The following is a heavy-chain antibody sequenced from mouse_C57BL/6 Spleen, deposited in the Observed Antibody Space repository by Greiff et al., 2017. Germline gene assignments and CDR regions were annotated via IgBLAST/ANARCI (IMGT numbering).Heavy chain of an antibody. J-gene: IGHJ2*01. Sequence: VQLQQPGAELVRPGTSVKLSCKASGYTFSSYWMHWVKQRPGQGLEWIGVIDPSDSYTNYNQKFKGKATLTVDTSSSTAYMQLSSLTSEDSAVYYCARSGAFYFGCWGPGTTLAVAS. CDR1: GYTFSSYW. D-gene: IGHD4-1*01. CDR3: ARSGAFYFGC. V-gene: IGHV1-59*01. CDR2: IDPSDSYT.